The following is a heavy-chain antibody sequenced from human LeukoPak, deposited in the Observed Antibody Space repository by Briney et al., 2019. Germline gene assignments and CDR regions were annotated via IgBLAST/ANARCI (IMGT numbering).Heavy chain of an antibody. J-gene: IGHJ4*02. D-gene: IGHD3-16*01. CDR3: AKGGDH. CDR2: IKPDGSDM. CDR1: GFTFSTYW. V-gene: IGHV3-7*01. Sequence: GGSLRLSCAASGFTFSTYWMNWVRQAPGKGLEWVANIKPDGSDMYYVDSVKGRFTVSRDNARHSLYLQMNSLRAEDTAVYYCAKGGDHWGQGTLVTVSS.